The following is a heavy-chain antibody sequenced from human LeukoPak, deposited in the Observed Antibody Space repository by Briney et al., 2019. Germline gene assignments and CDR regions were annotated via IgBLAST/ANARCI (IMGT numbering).Heavy chain of an antibody. J-gene: IGHJ3*02. V-gene: IGHV3-33*01. D-gene: IGHD3-16*01. Sequence: PGRSLRLSCVASGFTFSGYGMHWVRQAPGKGLEWVAVIWYDGSKTYYADSVKGRFTISRDNSKDTLYLQMSSLRAEDTAAYYCARYLGGRNAFDIWGQGTMVTVSS. CDR2: IWYDGSKT. CDR3: ARYLGGRNAFDI. CDR1: GFTFSGYG.